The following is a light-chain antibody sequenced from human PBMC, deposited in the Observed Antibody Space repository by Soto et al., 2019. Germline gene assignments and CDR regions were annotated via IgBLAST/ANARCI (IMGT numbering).Light chain of an antibody. Sequence: DIVMTQSPLSLPVTPGEPASISCRSSQSLQHSNGYNYLDWYFQKPGQSPQLLIHLASNRASGVPVRFSGSGSGTDFTLNISSVEAEDVGLYYCMQVVQMPPITFGQGTRLEIK. CDR3: MQVVQMPPIT. V-gene: IGKV2-28*01. CDR1: QSLQHSNGYNY. J-gene: IGKJ5*01. CDR2: LAS.